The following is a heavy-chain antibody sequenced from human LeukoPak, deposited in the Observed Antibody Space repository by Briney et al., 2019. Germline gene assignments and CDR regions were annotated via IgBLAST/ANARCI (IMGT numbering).Heavy chain of an antibody. CDR1: GHTFTGYY. Sequence: ASVKVSCKASGHTFTGYYMNWVRQAPGQGLEWMGWISAYNGNTNYAQKLQGRVTMTTDTFTSTAYMELRSLRSDDTAVYYCARDKGYCSSTSCFDAFDIWGQGTMVTVSS. J-gene: IGHJ3*02. CDR2: ISAYNGNT. D-gene: IGHD2-2*01. CDR3: ARDKGYCSSTSCFDAFDI. V-gene: IGHV1-18*01.